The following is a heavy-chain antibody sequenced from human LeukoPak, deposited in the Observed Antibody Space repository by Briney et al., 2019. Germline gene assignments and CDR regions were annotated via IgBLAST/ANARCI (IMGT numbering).Heavy chain of an antibody. Sequence: GASVKVSCKASGGTFSSYAISWVRQAPGQGLEWMGGIIPIFGTANYAQKFQGRVTITADESTSTAYMELSSLRSEDTAVYYCARSEVAARPDYYYYYGMDVWGQGTTVTVSS. CDR3: ARSEVAARPDYYYYYGMDV. J-gene: IGHJ6*02. CDR1: GGTFSSYA. CDR2: IIPIFGTA. V-gene: IGHV1-69*13. D-gene: IGHD6-6*01.